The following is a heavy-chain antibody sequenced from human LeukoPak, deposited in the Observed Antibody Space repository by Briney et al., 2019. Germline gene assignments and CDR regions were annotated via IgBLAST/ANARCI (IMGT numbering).Heavy chain of an antibody. CDR1: GFTFSSYG. D-gene: IGHD3-3*01. Sequence: GGSLRLSCAASGFTFSSYGMHWVRQAPGKGLEWVAVISYDGSNKYYADSVKGRFTISRDNSKNTLYLQMNSLRAEDTAVYYCAKDAIRSQAAGYYYYYMDVWGKGTTVTVSS. J-gene: IGHJ6*03. V-gene: IGHV3-30*18. CDR3: AKDAIRSQAAGYYYYYMDV. CDR2: ISYDGSNK.